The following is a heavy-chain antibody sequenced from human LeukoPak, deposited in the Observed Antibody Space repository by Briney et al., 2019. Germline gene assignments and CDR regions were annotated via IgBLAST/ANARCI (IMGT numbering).Heavy chain of an antibody. V-gene: IGHV4-30-4*01. Sequence: HPSETLSLTCTVSGGSISSGDYYWSWIRQPPGKGLEWIGYIYYSGSTYYNPSLKSRVTISVDTSKNQFSLKLSSVTAADTAVYYCARELGYCSGGSCHSGFDPWGQGTLVTVSS. J-gene: IGHJ5*02. D-gene: IGHD2-15*01. CDR1: GGSISSGDYY. CDR2: IYYSGST. CDR3: ARELGYCSGGSCHSGFDP.